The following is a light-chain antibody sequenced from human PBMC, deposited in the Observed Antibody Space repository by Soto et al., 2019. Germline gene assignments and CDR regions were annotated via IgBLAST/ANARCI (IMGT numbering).Light chain of an antibody. V-gene: IGKV1-39*01. Sequence: DIQMTQSPSSMSASIGDEITITWRASQSISRFLNWYEQRPGKAPRLLIYKATTLQSEVPSRFSGSEAGTDFTLTITNLQPEDFATYFCQPTYAIPQTFGRGTRV. J-gene: IGKJ1*01. CDR1: QSISRF. CDR3: QPTYAIPQT. CDR2: KAT.